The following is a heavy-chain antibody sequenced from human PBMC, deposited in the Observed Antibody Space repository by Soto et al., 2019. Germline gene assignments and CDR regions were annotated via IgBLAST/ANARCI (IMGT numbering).Heavy chain of an antibody. J-gene: IGHJ6*02. CDR2: IYPDDSDT. CDR1: GYIFGTYW. Sequence: GESLKISCKSSGYIFGTYWIGWVRQMSGKGLEWMGIIYPDDSDTRYSPSFQGQVTIPADKSISTAYLHWSSLKASDTATYYCVRVPQNYYYYLTDVWGQGTTVTVSS. V-gene: IGHV5-51*01. CDR3: VRVPQNYYYYLTDV.